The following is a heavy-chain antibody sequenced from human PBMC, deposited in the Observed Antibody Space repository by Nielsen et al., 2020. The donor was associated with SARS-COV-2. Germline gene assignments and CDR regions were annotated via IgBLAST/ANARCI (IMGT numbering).Heavy chain of an antibody. V-gene: IGHV3-30-3*01. J-gene: IGHJ6*02. D-gene: IGHD3-16*01. CDR2: ISYDGSNK. CDR1: GFTFSSYA. CDR3: ARELTPLYGMDV. Sequence: GGSLRLSCAASGFTFSSYAMHWVRQAPGKGLEWVAVISYDGSNKYYADSVKGRFTISRDNSKNTLYLQMNSLRAEDTAVYYCARELTPLYGMDVWGQGTTVTVSS.